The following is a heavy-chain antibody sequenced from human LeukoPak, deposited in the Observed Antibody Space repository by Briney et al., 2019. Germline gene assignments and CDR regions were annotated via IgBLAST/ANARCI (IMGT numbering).Heavy chain of an antibody. J-gene: IGHJ3*01. Sequence: GGSLRLSCAVSGFTFSAYGMHWVRQALGKGLEWVAVIGYDGSKEYYLDAVKGRLTISRDNSKNTLFLQMNSLRVDDTAVYYCARDWNGSPAYDTFDFWGQGTMVTVSS. CDR2: IGYDGSKE. D-gene: IGHD1-26*01. CDR3: ARDWNGSPAYDTFDF. CDR1: GFTFSAYG. V-gene: IGHV3-33*01.